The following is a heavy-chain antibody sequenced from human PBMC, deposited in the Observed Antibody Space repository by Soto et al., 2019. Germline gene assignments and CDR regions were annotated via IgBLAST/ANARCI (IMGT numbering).Heavy chain of an antibody. J-gene: IGHJ5*02. CDR2: FDPEDGET. D-gene: IGHD3-3*01. V-gene: IGHV1-24*01. CDR3: ARSYDFWSGYSDNWFDP. CDR1: GYTLTELS. Sequence: VASVKVSCKVSGYTLTELSMHWVRQAPGKGLEWMGGFDPEDGETIYAQKFQGRVTMTEDTSTDTAYMELSSLRSEDTAVYYCARSYDFWSGYSDNWFDPWGQGTLVTVSS.